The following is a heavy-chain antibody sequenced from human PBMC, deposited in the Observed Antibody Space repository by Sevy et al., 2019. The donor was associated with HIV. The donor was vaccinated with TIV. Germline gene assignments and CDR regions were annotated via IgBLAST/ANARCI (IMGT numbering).Heavy chain of an antibody. D-gene: IGHD2-15*01. CDR1: GFTFSSYA. CDR2: ISGSGGST. V-gene: IGHV3-23*01. Sequence: GGSLRLSCAASGFTFSSYAMSWVRQAPGKGLEWVSAISGSGGSTYYADSVKGRFTISRDNSKNTLYLQMNSLRAEDTDVYYCAKDGAEDIVVVVAATSSYYGMDVWGQGTTVTVSS. J-gene: IGHJ6*02. CDR3: AKDGAEDIVVVVAATSSYYGMDV.